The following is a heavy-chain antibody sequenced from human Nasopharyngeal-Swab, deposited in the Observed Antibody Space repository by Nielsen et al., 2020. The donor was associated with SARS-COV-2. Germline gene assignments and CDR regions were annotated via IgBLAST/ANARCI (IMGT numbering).Heavy chain of an antibody. D-gene: IGHD3-10*01. CDR3: ARLVRGSTINYFDF. CDR2: ISAYNGNT. CDR1: GYTYNTYG. Sequence: ASVKVSCKASGYTYNTYGITWVRQAPGQGLEWMGWISAYNGNTDYAQKFQDRFTMTTDTSTSTAYMELKSLRSDDTAVYYCARLVRGSTINYFDFWGRGTLGTVSS. V-gene: IGHV1-18*04. J-gene: IGHJ4*02.